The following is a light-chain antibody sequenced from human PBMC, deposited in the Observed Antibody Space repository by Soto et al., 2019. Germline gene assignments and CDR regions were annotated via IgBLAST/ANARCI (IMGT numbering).Light chain of an antibody. Sequence: EIVMTQFPATLSVSPGERATLSCRASQSVSSNLAWYQQKPGQAPRLLIYGASTRATGIPARFSGSGSGTEFTLTIRSLQSEDFAVYYCQQYSSWPLTFGGGTKVEIK. CDR3: QQYSSWPLT. V-gene: IGKV3-15*01. J-gene: IGKJ4*01. CDR2: GAS. CDR1: QSVSSN.